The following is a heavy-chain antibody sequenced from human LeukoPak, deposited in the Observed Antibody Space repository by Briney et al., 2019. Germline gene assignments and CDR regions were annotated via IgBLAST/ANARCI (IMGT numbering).Heavy chain of an antibody. CDR2: IWYDGSNK. J-gene: IGHJ5*02. V-gene: IGHV3-33*01. D-gene: IGHD3-10*01. CDR1: GFTFSSYG. Sequence: GRSLRLSCAASGFTFSSYGMHWVRQAPGKELEWVAVIWYDGSNKYYADSVKGRFTISRDNSKNTLYLQMNSLRAEDTAVYYCAREEAASDDYYGSGSYYPSWFDPWGQGTLVTVSS. CDR3: AREEAASDDYYGSGSYYPSWFDP.